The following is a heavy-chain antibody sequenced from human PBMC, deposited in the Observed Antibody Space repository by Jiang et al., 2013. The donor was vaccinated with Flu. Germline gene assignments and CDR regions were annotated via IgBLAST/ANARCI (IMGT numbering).Heavy chain of an antibody. CDR1: GYSISSGYY. Sequence: PGLVKPSETLSLTCTVSGYSISSGYYWGWIRQPPGKGLEWIGSIYHSGSTYYNPSLKSRVTISVDTSKNQFSLKLSSVTAADTAVYYCARDIRISRPKFRYCSGGSCYQIDYWGQGTLVTVSS. J-gene: IGHJ4*02. V-gene: IGHV4-38-2*02. CDR2: IYHSGST. CDR3: ARDIRISRPKFRYCSGGSCYQIDY. D-gene: IGHD2-15*01.